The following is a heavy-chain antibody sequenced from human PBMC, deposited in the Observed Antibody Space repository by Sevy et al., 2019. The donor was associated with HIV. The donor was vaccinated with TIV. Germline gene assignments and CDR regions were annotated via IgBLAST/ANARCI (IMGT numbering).Heavy chain of an antibody. J-gene: IGHJ3*02. CDR3: AGARYDSSGSFDAFDI. CDR2: IFKSGDVT. CDR1: GFTLRTYA. D-gene: IGHD3-22*01. V-gene: IGHV3-23*01. Sequence: GGSLRLSCVASGFTLRTYAMNWVRQAPGKGLKWVSTIFKSGDVTYYANSVKGRLTIARDNSKNTVYLHMNSLRAEDTALYFCAGARYDSSGSFDAFDIWGQGIMVTVSS.